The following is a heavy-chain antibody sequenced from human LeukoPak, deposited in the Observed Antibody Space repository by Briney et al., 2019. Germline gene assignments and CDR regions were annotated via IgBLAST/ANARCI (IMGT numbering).Heavy chain of an antibody. Sequence: SQTVALTGAISWHSVPIKSAAWTWSRQSPARVLEWLGRIYCRSKWYNDYAVSVKSRMTINPDTSKNQFSLLLNTVIPEATAVYYCAVEDNTIFGVGLVHWGQGTLVTVSS. J-gene: IGHJ4*02. D-gene: IGHD3-3*01. V-gene: IGHV6-1*01. CDR1: WHSVPIKSAA. CDR3: AVEDNTIFGVGLVH. CDR2: IYCRSKWYN.